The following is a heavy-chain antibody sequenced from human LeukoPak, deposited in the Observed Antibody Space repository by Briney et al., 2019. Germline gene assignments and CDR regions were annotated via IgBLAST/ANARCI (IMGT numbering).Heavy chain of an antibody. CDR2: IYYSGST. D-gene: IGHD3-10*01. Sequence: SETLSLTCTVSGGSISSYYWSWIRQPPGKGLEWIGYIYYSGSTNYNPSLKSRVTISVDTSKNQFSLKLSSVTAADTAVYYCARDGTSGGGFDYWGQGTLSPSPQ. CDR3: ARDGTSGGGFDY. CDR1: GGSISSYY. V-gene: IGHV4-59*01. J-gene: IGHJ4*02.